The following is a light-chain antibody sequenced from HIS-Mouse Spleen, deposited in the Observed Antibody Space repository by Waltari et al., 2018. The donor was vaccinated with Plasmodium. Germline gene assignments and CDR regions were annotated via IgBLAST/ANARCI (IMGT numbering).Light chain of an antibody. CDR3: QTWGTGMGV. V-gene: IGLV4-69*01. CDR2: LNSDGSH. Sequence: QLVLTQSPSASASLGASVKLTCTLSSGHSSYAIAWHQQQPKKGPRYLMKLNSDGSHSKGDGIPGRFAGSSSGAERYLTISSLQAEDEADYYCQTWGTGMGVFGGGTKLTVL. J-gene: IGLJ2*01. CDR1: SGHSSYA.